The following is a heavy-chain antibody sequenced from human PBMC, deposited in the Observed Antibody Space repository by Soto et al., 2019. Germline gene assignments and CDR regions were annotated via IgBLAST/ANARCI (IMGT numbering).Heavy chain of an antibody. CDR3: AHGRGYGDFES. J-gene: IGHJ4*02. Sequence: QITLKESGPTLVKPTQTLTLTCSFSGFSFSTNGEGVGWIRQPPGKALEWLALVYSNDDKRYSPSLKTRLTITKDTSNKQVVLAMTNMDPVDTGTYFCAHGRGYGDFESWGQGTLVTVSS. CDR2: VYSNDDK. V-gene: IGHV2-5*01. CDR1: GFSFSTNGEG. D-gene: IGHD4-17*01.